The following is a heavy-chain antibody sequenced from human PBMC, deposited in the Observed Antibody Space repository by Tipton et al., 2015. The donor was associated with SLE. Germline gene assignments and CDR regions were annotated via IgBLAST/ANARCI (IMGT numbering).Heavy chain of an antibody. Sequence: SLRLSCAASGFTFSSYGMHWVRQAPGKGLEWVAFIRYDGSNKYYADSVKGRFTISRDNSKNTLYLQMNSLRAEDTAVYYCARDGFDSSGEDAFDIWGQGTMVTVSS. D-gene: IGHD3-22*01. J-gene: IGHJ3*02. V-gene: IGHV3-30*02. CDR2: IRYDGSNK. CDR1: GFTFSSYG. CDR3: ARDGFDSSGEDAFDI.